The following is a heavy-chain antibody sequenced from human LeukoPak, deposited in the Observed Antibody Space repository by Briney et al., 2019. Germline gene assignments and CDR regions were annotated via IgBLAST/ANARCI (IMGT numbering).Heavy chain of an antibody. D-gene: IGHD2-15*01. CDR3: ARAIVVVVPASWTRYNWLDP. V-gene: IGHV1-2*02. J-gene: IGHJ5*02. Sequence: ASVKVSCKASGYTFTGYYMHWVRQAPGQGLEWMGWINPNSGGTNYAQKFQGRVTMTRDTSISTAYMELSRLRSDDTAVYYCARAIVVVVPASWTRYNWLDPWGQGTLVTVSS. CDR1: GYTFTGYY. CDR2: INPNSGGT.